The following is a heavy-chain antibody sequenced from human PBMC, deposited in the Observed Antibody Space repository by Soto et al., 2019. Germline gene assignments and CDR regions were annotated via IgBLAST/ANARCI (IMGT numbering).Heavy chain of an antibody. Sequence: PSETLSLTCTVSGGSISSGDYYWSWIRQPPGKGLEWIGYIYYSGSTYYNPSLKSRVTISVDTSKNQFSLKLSSVTAADTAVYYCARENGPEERNYYDSSGYYYVDNWFDPWGQGTLVTVSS. CDR2: IYYSGST. CDR3: ARENGPEERNYYDSSGYYYVDNWFDP. CDR1: GGSISSGDYY. D-gene: IGHD3-22*01. V-gene: IGHV4-30-4*01. J-gene: IGHJ5*02.